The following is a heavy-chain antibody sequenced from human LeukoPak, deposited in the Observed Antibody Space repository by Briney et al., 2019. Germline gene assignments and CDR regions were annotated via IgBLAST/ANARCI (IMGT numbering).Heavy chain of an antibody. D-gene: IGHD6-19*01. V-gene: IGHV3-48*03. J-gene: IGHJ3*02. CDR1: GFTFRSHE. CDR2: INTTGDTI. CDR3: ARDHGGWAFDI. Sequence: PGGSLRLSCAASGFTFRSHEMDWVRQAPGKGLEWVSYINTTGDTIYYADSMKGRFTISRDNAQNSLYLQMNSLRAEDTAVYYCARDHGGWAFDIWGQGTMVTVSS.